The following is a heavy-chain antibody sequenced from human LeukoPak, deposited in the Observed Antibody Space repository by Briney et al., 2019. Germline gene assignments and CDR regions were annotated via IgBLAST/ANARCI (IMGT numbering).Heavy chain of an antibody. J-gene: IGHJ6*02. CDR3: ARRKYGADYNGMDV. V-gene: IGHV1-18*01. CDR2: INPQKRDT. CDR1: GYTFSSYG. D-gene: IGHD4/OR15-4a*01. Sequence: ASVKVSCKASGYTFSSYGINWVRLAPGREPEWMASINPQKRDTHYAQNFQGRVTVTAGTSTNTAYMELRSLRSDDTAIYYCARRKYGADYNGMDVWGQGTTVTVSS.